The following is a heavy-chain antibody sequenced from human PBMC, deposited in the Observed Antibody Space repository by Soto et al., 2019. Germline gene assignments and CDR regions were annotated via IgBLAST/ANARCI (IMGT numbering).Heavy chain of an antibody. CDR3: AKGNYDSSGYYYRAPSVFDY. D-gene: IGHD3-22*01. Sequence: GGSLRLSCAASGFTFSSYGMHWVRQAPGKGLEWVAVIWYDGSNKYYADSVKGRFTISRDNSKNTLYLQMNSLRAEDTAVYYCAKGNYDSSGYYYRAPSVFDYWGQGTLVTVSS. J-gene: IGHJ4*02. CDR2: IWYDGSNK. CDR1: GFTFSSYG. V-gene: IGHV3-33*06.